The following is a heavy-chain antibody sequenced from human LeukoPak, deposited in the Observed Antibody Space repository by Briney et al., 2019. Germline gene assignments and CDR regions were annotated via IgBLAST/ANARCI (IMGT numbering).Heavy chain of an antibody. D-gene: IGHD3-22*01. CDR1: GGTFNIYA. J-gene: IGHJ4*02. Sequence: SVNLSCKASGGTFNIYAISCVPQPPGQGREWRGRIIPIFGTANYTQKFQGRVTITTDESTSTPYRELSSVISEYAAVLYCEREDYYDSSGYSDCWGQATLVTVSS. V-gene: IGHV1-69*05. CDR2: IIPIFGTA. CDR3: EREDYYDSSGYSDC.